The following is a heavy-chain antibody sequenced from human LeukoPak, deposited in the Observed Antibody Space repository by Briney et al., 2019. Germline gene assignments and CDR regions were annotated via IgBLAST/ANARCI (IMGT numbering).Heavy chain of an antibody. J-gene: IGHJ4*02. CDR3: ARTRYDYGGNRFDY. CDR1: GGSFSGYY. CDR2: INHSGST. V-gene: IGHV4-34*01. Sequence: PSETLSLTCAVYGGSFSGYYWSWIRQPPGKGLEWIGEINHSGSTNYNPSLKSRVTISVDTSKNQFSLKLSSVTAADTAVYYCARTRYDYGGNRFDYWGQGTLVTVSS. D-gene: IGHD4-23*01.